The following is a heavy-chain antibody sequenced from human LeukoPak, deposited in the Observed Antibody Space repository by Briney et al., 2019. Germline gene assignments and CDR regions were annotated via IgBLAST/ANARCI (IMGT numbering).Heavy chain of an antibody. J-gene: IGHJ4*02. CDR1: GFTFSSYG. D-gene: IGHD3-9*01. CDR2: ISYDGSNK. V-gene: IGHV3-30*18. CDR3: AKDQLRYPFDY. Sequence: GGSLRLSCAASGFTFSSYGMHWVRQAPGKGLEWVAVISYDGSNKYYADSVKGRFTISRDNSKNTLYLQMNSLRAEDTAVYYCAKDQLRYPFDYWGQGTLVTVSS.